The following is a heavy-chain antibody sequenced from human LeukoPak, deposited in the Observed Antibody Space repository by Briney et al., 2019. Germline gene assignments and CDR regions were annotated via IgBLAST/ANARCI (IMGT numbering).Heavy chain of an antibody. CDR2: IIPIFGTA. CDR1: GGTFSSYA. V-gene: IGHV1-69*05. D-gene: IGHD5-24*01. J-gene: IGHJ6*03. CDR3: ARGVEVDYNYYRDV. Sequence: SVKVSCRASGGTFSSYAISWVRQAPGQGLEWMGGIIPIFGTANYAQKFQGRVTITTDESTSTAYMELSSLRSEDTAVYYCARGVEVDYNYYRDVWGKGTTVTVSS.